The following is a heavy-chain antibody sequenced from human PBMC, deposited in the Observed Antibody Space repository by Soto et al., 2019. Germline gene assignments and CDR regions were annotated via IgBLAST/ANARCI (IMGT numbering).Heavy chain of an antibody. CDR3: ARVDDSSGYYRVPFDY. CDR1: GFTFSRYG. J-gene: IGHJ4*02. CDR2: IWYDGSNK. V-gene: IGHV3-33*01. D-gene: IGHD3-22*01. Sequence: GGSLRLSCAASGFTFSRYGMHWVRQAPGKGLEWVAVIWYDGSNKYYADSVKGRFTISRDNSKNTLYLQMNSLRAEDTAVYYCARVDDSSGYYRVPFDYWGQGTLVTVSS.